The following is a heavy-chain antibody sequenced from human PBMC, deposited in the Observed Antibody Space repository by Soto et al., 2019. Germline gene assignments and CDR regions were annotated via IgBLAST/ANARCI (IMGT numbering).Heavy chain of an antibody. J-gene: IGHJ5*02. CDR2: ISAYNGNT. V-gene: IGHV1-18*01. CDR3: ARVVGALGHWFDP. CDR1: GYTFTSYG. D-gene: IGHD1-26*01. Sequence: QVQLVQSGAEVKKPGASVKVSCKASGYTFTSYGISWVRQAPGQGLEWMGRISAYNGNTNYAQKRHXRGXMTTDTSTSKAYMELRSLRSDDTAVYYCARVVGALGHWFDPWGQGTLVTVSS.